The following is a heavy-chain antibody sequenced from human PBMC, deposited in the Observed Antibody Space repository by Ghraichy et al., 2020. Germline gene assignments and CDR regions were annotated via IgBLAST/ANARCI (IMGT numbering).Heavy chain of an antibody. CDR1: GFTFSSYG. Sequence: LSLTCAASGFTFSSYGMHWVRQAPGKGLEWVAVIWYDGSNKYYADSVKRRFTISRDNSKNTLYLQMNSLRAEDTAVYYCARAKKGIPAASRRDYYYYGMDVWGQGTTVTVSS. D-gene: IGHD2-2*01. CDR2: IWYDGSNK. V-gene: IGHV3-33*01. CDR3: ARAKKGIPAASRRDYYYYGMDV. J-gene: IGHJ6*02.